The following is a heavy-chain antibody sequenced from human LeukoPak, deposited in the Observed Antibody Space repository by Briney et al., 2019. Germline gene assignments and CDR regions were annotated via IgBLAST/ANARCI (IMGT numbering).Heavy chain of an antibody. D-gene: IGHD6-19*01. CDR2: IYSDGSRT. CDR1: VFTFSSYG. Sequence: GGSLRLSYAASVFTFSSYGMHWVRQAPGKGLEYVSAIYSDGSRTYYADSVKGRFTISRDNSKNTLYFEMSSLRVEDTAVYYCVKSPGSGWPVWGQGTLLTVSS. V-gene: IGHV3-64D*06. J-gene: IGHJ4*02. CDR3: VKSPGSGWPV.